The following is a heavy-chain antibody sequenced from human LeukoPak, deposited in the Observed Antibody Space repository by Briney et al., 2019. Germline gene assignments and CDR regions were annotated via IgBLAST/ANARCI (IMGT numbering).Heavy chain of an antibody. J-gene: IGHJ4*02. CDR2: IYYSGST. D-gene: IGHD1-26*01. CDR1: GGPISSSSYY. V-gene: IGHV4-39*07. Sequence: SEALSLTCSVSGGPISSSSYYWGWIRQPPGKGLEWIGYIYYSGSTYYNPSLKSRVTISVDTSKNQFSLKLSSVTAADTAVYYCARVGAGAIPLGVYYFDYWGQGTLVTVSS. CDR3: ARVGAGAIPLGVYYFDY.